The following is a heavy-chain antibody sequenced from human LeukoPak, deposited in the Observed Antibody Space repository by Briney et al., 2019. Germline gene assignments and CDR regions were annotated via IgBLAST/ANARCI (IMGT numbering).Heavy chain of an antibody. J-gene: IGHJ6*04. CDR1: GFTFSNYA. D-gene: IGHD3-10*02. V-gene: IGHV3-23*01. Sequence: PGGSLRLSCAASGFTFSNYAMSWVRQAPGKGLEWVSGISGSDAGTYYADSVKGRFTISRDNSKNTLYLQMNSLRAEDTAVYYCAELGITMIGGVWGKGTTVTISS. CDR2: ISGSDAGT. CDR3: AELGITMIGGV.